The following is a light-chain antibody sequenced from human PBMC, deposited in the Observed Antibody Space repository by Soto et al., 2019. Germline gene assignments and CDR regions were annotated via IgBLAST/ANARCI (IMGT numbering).Light chain of an antibody. V-gene: IGKV1-5*01. Sequence: DIQVTQSPSSVSASVGDRVTITCRASQSISSWLAWYQQKPGRAPQLLIYDSSTLEPGVPSRFRGSGSGTEFTLTINGLQPDDFATYYCQQYDGYSPQTFGQGTKVDIK. CDR1: QSISSW. CDR2: DSS. CDR3: QQYDGYSPQT. J-gene: IGKJ1*01.